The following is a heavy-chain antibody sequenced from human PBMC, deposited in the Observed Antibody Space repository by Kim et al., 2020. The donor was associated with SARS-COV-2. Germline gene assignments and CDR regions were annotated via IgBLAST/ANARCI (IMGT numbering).Heavy chain of an antibody. Sequence: SETLSLTCTVSGGSISSYYWSWIRQPPGKGLEWIGYIYYSGSTNYNPSLKSRVTISVDTSKNQFSLKLSSVTAADTAVYYCARETECGGDCYPPLAFDIWGQGTMVTVSS. CDR2: IYYSGST. CDR1: GGSISSYY. V-gene: IGHV4-59*13. J-gene: IGHJ3*02. D-gene: IGHD2-21*02. CDR3: ARETECGGDCYPPLAFDI.